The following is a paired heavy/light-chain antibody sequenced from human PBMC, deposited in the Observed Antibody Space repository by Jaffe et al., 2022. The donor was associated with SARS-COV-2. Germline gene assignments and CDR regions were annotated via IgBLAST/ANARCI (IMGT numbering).Light chain of an antibody. CDR3: CSYAGSYIPYV. Sequence: QSALTQPRSVSGSPGQSVTISCTGTSSDVGGYNFVSWYQQHPGKAPKLMIYDVAKRPSGVPDRFSGSKSANTASLIISGLQAEDEADYYCCSYAGSYIPYVFGTGTKVTVL. J-gene: IGLJ1*01. CDR2: DVA. CDR1: SSDVGGYNF. V-gene: IGLV2-11*01.
Heavy chain of an antibody. CDR3: AKRGYIHGDSYYYYGMDI. J-gene: IGHJ6*02. Sequence: QVQLVQSGAEVKKPGASVKVSCKASGYTFTIYDINWVRQAAGQGLEWMGWMNPDSGNTGSAQRFQGRVTMTRNTSIDTAYMELSSLRSEDTAVYYCAKRGYIHGDSYYYYGMDIWGQGTTVTVSS. D-gene: IGHD5-18*01. CDR1: GYTFTIYD. CDR2: MNPDSGNT. V-gene: IGHV1-8*01.